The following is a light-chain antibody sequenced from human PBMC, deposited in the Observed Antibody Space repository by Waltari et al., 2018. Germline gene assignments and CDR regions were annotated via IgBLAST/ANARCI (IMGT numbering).Light chain of an antibody. CDR1: QFVSSY. CDR3: QQSYTSPPT. V-gene: IGKV1-39*01. Sequence: DIQMTQSPSSLSASIVDRVTISCRASQFVSSYFNWFQQKTGKAPKHLIYATASLQSGVPSRFSGAGAGTDFTLTISSLQPDDFATYYCQQSYTSPPTFGQGTNVEIK. J-gene: IGKJ1*01. CDR2: ATA.